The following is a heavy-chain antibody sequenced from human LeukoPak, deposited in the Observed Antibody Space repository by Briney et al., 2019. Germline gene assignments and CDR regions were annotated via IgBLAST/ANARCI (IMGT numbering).Heavy chain of an antibody. Sequence: GGSLRLSCAASGFTFSSYAMPWVRQAPGKGLEWVAVISYDGSNKYYADSVKGRFTISRDNSKNTLYLQMNSLRAEDTAVYYCARAGMVRGVILYWGQGTLVTVSS. D-gene: IGHD3-10*01. CDR2: ISYDGSNK. CDR1: GFTFSSYA. J-gene: IGHJ4*02. CDR3: ARAGMVRGVILY. V-gene: IGHV3-30-3*01.